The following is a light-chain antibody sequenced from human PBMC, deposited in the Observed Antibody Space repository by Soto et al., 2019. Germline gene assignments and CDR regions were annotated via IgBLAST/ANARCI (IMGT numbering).Light chain of an antibody. CDR1: QSISNY. Sequence: DMEMTQSPSSLSASVGDRVTITCRASQSISNYLNWYQHKPGKVPKLLIYAASSLQSGVPTRFSGGGSATVFTLTINSLQPEEFATYYCQQSYGTPLTFGGGTKIEIK. CDR2: AAS. V-gene: IGKV1-39*01. J-gene: IGKJ4*01. CDR3: QQSYGTPLT.